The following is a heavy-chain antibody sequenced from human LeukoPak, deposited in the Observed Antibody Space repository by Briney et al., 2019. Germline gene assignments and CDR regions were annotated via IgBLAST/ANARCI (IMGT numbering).Heavy chain of an antibody. D-gene: IGHD3-22*01. Sequence: ASVKVSCKASGYTFTSYGISWVRQAPGQGLEWMGWISAYNGNTNYAQKLQGRVTMTTDTSTSTAYMELRSLRSDDTAVCYCARVRYYDSSGYYLYWGQGTLVTVSS. V-gene: IGHV1-18*01. CDR1: GYTFTSYG. J-gene: IGHJ4*02. CDR2: ISAYNGNT. CDR3: ARVRYYDSSGYYLY.